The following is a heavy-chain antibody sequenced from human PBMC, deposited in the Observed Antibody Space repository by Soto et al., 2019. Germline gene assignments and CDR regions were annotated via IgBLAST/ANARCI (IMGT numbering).Heavy chain of an antibody. J-gene: IGHJ6*02. CDR3: ARGKSSSWYQDYYYYGMEV. CDR2: IYSGGST. V-gene: IGHV3-53*04. CDR1: GFTVSSNY. D-gene: IGHD6-13*01. Sequence: EVQLVESGGGLVQPGGSLRLSCAASGFTVSSNYMSWVRQAPGKGLEWVSVIYSGGSTYYADSVKGRFTISRHNSKNTLYLQMNSLRAEDTAVYYCARGKSSSWYQDYYYYGMEVWGQGNTVTVSS.